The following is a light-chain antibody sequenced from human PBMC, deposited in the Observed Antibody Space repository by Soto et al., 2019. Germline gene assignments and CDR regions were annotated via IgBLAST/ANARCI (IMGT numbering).Light chain of an antibody. Sequence: IRMTQPPSSFSASPGDRVTITCRASQGISSYLAWYQQKPGKAPKLLIYAASTLQSGVPSRFSGSGSGTDFTLTISCLQSEDFATYYCQKYYSYPWKCGQGNKGDIK. J-gene: IGKJ1*01. V-gene: IGKV1-8*01. CDR3: QKYYSYPWK. CDR2: AAS. CDR1: QGISSY.